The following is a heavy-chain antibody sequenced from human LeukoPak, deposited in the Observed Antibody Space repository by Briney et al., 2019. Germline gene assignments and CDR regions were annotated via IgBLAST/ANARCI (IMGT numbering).Heavy chain of an antibody. D-gene: IGHD3-3*01. CDR2: IKQDGSEK. J-gene: IGHJ4*02. V-gene: IGHV3-7*01. Sequence: GGSLRLSCAASGFTFSSYWMSWVRQAPGKGLVWVANIKQDGSEKYYVDSVKGRFTISRDNAKNSLYLQMNSLRAEDTAVYYCAREPVVGYDFWSGYYTGEDDYWGQGTPVTVSS. CDR3: AREPVVGYDFWSGYYTGEDDY. CDR1: GFTFSSYW.